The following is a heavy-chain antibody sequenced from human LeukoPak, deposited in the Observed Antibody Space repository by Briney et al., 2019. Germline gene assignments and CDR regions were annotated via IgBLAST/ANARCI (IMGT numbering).Heavy chain of an antibody. CDR3: AKGDVVTAIFPLDY. CDR1: GFTFSSYA. D-gene: IGHD5-12*01. J-gene: IGHJ4*02. V-gene: IGHV3-23*01. CDR2: ISGSRGTT. Sequence: GGSLRLSCAASGFTFSSYAMSWVRQAPGKGLEWVSGISGSRGTTYYADSVQGRFTISRDNSKKTLFLQMSSLRAEDTAVYYCAKGDVVTAIFPLDYWGQGTLVIVSS.